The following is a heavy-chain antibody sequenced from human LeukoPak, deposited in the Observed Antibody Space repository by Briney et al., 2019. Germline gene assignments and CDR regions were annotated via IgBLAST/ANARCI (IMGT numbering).Heavy chain of an antibody. Sequence: GRSLRLSCAASGFTFSSYAMHWVRQAPGKGLEWVAVISYDGSNEYHADSVKGRFTISRDSSKNTLYLQMNSLRPEDTAVYYCAELGITMIGGVWGKGTTVTISS. V-gene: IGHV3-30*04. CDR3: AELGITMIGGV. CDR1: GFTFSSYA. D-gene: IGHD3-10*02. J-gene: IGHJ6*04. CDR2: ISYDGSNE.